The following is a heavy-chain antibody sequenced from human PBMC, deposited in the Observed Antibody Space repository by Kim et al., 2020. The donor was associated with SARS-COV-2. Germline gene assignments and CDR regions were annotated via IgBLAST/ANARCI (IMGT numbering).Heavy chain of an antibody. CDR1: GIPFDNAW. D-gene: IGHD2-2*01. CDR2: IKSKTDGGTA. CDR3: TTVSML. Sequence: GGSLRLSCAVSGIPFDNAWMNWVRQTPGKGLEWIGRIKSKTDGGTADYAAPVKVRFTITRDDSKNTLFLLMSSLKTEDSGVYYCTTVSMLWGQGTLVTVSS. J-gene: IGHJ4*02. V-gene: IGHV3-15*01.